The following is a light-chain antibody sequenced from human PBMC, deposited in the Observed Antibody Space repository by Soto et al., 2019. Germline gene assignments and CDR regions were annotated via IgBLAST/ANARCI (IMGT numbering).Light chain of an antibody. Sequence: EIVLTQSPATLSLSPWERATLSCRASQSVGSSLAWYQQRPGQAPRLLIYDAFIRATGIPARFSGSESGTDFTLTISSLEPEDFAVYYCQQRSNWPLNFGQGTRLEIK. J-gene: IGKJ5*01. CDR2: DAF. CDR3: QQRSNWPLN. V-gene: IGKV3-11*01. CDR1: QSVGSS.